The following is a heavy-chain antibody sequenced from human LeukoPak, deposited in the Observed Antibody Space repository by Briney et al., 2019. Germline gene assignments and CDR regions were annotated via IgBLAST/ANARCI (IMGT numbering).Heavy chain of an antibody. V-gene: IGHV3-7*01. CDR3: ARDGYSYASDY. CDR2: IKPDGSET. D-gene: IGHD2-2*01. CDR1: GFSFSTYY. Sequence: GGSLRLSCAASGFSFSTYYMTWVRQAPGRGLEWVAHIKPDGSETYYVDSVKGRFTISRDNAKNSLYLQMSSLRAEDTAVYYCARDGYSYASDYWGLGALVTVSA. J-gene: IGHJ4*02.